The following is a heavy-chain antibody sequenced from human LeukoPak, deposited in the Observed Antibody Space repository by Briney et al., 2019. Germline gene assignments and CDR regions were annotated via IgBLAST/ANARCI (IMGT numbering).Heavy chain of an antibody. CDR3: ARDVSVAVAGDTYFDY. CDR1: GGPINGYY. D-gene: IGHD6-19*01. Sequence: PSETLSLTCTVSGGPINGYYWNWIRQPAGKGLEWIGRIYSSGHTNYIPSLKSRVTMSVDASKNQFSLNLSSITAADTAVYYCARDVSVAVAGDTYFDYWGQGTLVTVSS. V-gene: IGHV4-4*07. CDR2: IYSSGHT. J-gene: IGHJ4*02.